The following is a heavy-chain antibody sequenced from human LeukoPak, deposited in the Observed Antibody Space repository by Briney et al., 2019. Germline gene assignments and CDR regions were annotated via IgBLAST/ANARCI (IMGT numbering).Heavy chain of an antibody. J-gene: IGHJ1*01. D-gene: IGHD2-2*02. V-gene: IGHV3-23*01. CDR2: ISGSGGST. CDR1: GFTFSSYA. Sequence: GGSLRLSCAASGFTFSSYAMSWVRQAPGKGLEWVSAISGSGGSTYYADSVKGRFTISRDNSKNTLYLQMNSLRAEDTAVYYCAIVGYCSSTSCYKYFQHWGQGTLVTVSS. CDR3: AIVGYCSSTSCYKYFQH.